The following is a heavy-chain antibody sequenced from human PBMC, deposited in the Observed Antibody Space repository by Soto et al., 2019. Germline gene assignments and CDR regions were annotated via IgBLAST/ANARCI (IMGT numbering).Heavy chain of an antibody. CDR3: ARLGGLDAFDI. Sequence: ETLSLTCTVSGGSISSYYWSWIRQPPGKGLEWIGYIYYSGSTNYNPSLKSRVTISVDTSKNQFSLKLSSVTAADTAVYYCARLGGLDAFDIWGQGTMVTVSS. CDR2: IYYSGST. CDR1: GGSISSYY. D-gene: IGHD5-12*01. J-gene: IGHJ3*02. V-gene: IGHV4-59*01.